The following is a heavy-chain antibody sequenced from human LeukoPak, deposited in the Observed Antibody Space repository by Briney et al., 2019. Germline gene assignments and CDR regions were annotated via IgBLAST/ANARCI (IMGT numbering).Heavy chain of an antibody. Sequence: GASVKVSCKASGYAFTSYDINWVRQATGQGLVWMGYMNPNSGNTGSAQKFQGRVTMTRNTSISTAYMELSSLRSEDTAVYYCARELRHQDSWGQGTLVTVSS. J-gene: IGHJ4*02. D-gene: IGHD1-26*01. CDR2: MNPNSGNT. CDR1: GYAFTSYD. V-gene: IGHV1-8*01. CDR3: ARELRHQDS.